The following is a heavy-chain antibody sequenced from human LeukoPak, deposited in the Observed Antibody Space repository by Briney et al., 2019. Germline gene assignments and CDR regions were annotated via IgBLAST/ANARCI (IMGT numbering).Heavy chain of an antibody. J-gene: IGHJ6*02. Sequence: ASVKVSCKASGYTFTSYGISWVRQAPGQGLEWMGWISAYNGNTNYAQNLQGRVTMTTDTSTSTAYMELRSLRSDDTAVYYCARAVDTAMVYYYYGMDVWGQGTTVTVSS. CDR3: ARAVDTAMVYYYYGMDV. CDR2: ISAYNGNT. D-gene: IGHD5-18*01. CDR1: GYTFTSYG. V-gene: IGHV1-18*01.